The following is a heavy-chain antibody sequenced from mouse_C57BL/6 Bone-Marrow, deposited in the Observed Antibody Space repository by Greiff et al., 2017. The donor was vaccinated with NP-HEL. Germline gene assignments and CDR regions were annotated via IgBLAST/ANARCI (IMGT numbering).Heavy chain of an antibody. CDR3: IKGAWFAY. CDR2: ISSGGSYT. V-gene: IGHV5-6*01. Sequence: VQLKQSGGDLVKPGGSLKLSCAASGFTFSSYGMSWVRQTPDKRLEWVATISSGGSYTYYPDSVKGRFTISRDNAKNTLYLQMSSLKSEDTAMYYCIKGAWFAYWGQGTLVTVSA. J-gene: IGHJ3*01. CDR1: GFTFSSYG. D-gene: IGHD1-3*01.